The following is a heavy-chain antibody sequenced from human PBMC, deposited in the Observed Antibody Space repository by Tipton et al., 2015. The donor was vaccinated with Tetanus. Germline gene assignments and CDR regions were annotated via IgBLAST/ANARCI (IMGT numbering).Heavy chain of an antibody. V-gene: IGHV4-39*07. J-gene: IGHJ4*02. D-gene: IGHD2-8*01. CDR1: GGSISSSSYY. CDR2: IYYSGST. Sequence: TLSLTCTVSGGSISSSSYYWGWIRQPPGKGLEWIGSIYYSGSTYYNPSLKSRVTISVDTSKNQFSLKVSSVTAADTAVYYCARGMVSWGIFPYWGQGTLVTVSS. CDR3: ARGMVSWGIFPY.